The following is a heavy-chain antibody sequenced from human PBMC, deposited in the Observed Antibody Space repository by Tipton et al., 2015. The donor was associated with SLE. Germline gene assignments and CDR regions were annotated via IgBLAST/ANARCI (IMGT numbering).Heavy chain of an antibody. V-gene: IGHV4-59*05. CDR3: ARDLSSAYYYADYFDY. D-gene: IGHD3-22*01. J-gene: IGHJ4*02. Sequence: TLSLTCTVSGGSISSHYWSWIRQPPGKGLEWIGSIYYSGSTYYNPSLKSRVTISVDTSKNQFSLKLSSVTAADTAVYYCARDLSSAYYYADYFDYWGQGTLVTVSS. CDR2: IYYSGST. CDR1: GGSISSHY.